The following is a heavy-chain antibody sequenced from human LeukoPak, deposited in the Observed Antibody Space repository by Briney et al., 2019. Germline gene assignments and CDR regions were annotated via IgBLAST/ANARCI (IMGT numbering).Heavy chain of an antibody. CDR2: IYYSGST. V-gene: IGHV4-59*01. J-gene: IGHJ4*02. CDR3: ARGGGYNYFDY. CDR1: AGSISSYY. D-gene: IGHD5-24*01. Sequence: PSETLPLTCSVSAGSISSYYWSWIRQPPGKGLEWIGYIYYSGSTNYKPSLRSRVTISVDTSKNQFSLKLTSVTAADTAVYYCARGGGYNYFDYWGQGTLVTVSS.